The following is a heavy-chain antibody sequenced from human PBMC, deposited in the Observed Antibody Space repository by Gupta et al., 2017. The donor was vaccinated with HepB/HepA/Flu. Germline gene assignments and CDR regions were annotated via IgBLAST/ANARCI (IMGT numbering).Heavy chain of an antibody. CDR2: ISSSCSYI. CDR1: GFTFSSYS. D-gene: IGHD6-13*01. V-gene: IGHV3-21*01. CDR3: ARGGGGIAAAGTETDYYYYYMDV. J-gene: IGHJ6*03. Sequence: EVQLVESGGGLVKPGGSLRLYCAASGFTFSSYSMNWVRQAPGKGLEGFSSISSSCSYIYYADSAKGRFTISRYNAKNSLYRQMNSLRAEDTAVYYCARGGGGIAAAGTETDYYYYYMDVWGKGTTVTVSS.